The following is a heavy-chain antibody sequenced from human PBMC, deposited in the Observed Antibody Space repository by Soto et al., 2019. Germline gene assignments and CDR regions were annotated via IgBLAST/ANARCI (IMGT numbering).Heavy chain of an antibody. CDR1: GFTFSSYS. J-gene: IGHJ6*02. Sequence: PGGSLRLSCAASGFTFSSYSMNWVRQAPGKGPEWVSYISSSSSTIYYADSVKGRFTISRDNAKNSLYLQMNSLRDEDTAVYYCARDWHYYDSSGYYYVGGYYYYGMDVWGQGTTVTVSS. CDR2: ISSSSSTI. CDR3: ARDWHYYDSSGYYYVGGYYYYGMDV. V-gene: IGHV3-48*02. D-gene: IGHD3-22*01.